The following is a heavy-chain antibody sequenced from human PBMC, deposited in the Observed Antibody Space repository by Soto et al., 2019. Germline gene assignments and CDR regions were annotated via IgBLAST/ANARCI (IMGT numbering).Heavy chain of an antibody. CDR2: ISGSGGST. D-gene: IGHD3-16*01. J-gene: IGHJ3*02. Sequence: GGSLRLSCAASGFXFSSCAXXWVXQAXGKGLDWVXAISGSGGSTYYADSVKGRFTISRDNSKNTLYVQMNSLRAEDTAVYYCAKTDEYIWGMSNAFDIWGQGTMVTVSS. V-gene: IGHV3-23*01. CDR1: GFXFSSCA. CDR3: AKTDEYIWGMSNAFDI.